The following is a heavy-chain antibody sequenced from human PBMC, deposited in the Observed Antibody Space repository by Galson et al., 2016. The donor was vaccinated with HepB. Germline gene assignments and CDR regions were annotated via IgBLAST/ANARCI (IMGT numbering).Heavy chain of an antibody. CDR3: ARGDNPDYGDYASAYYYMDV. CDR2: INHSGST. V-gene: IGHV4-34*01. Sequence: LSLTCAVYGGSFSGYYWSWIRQPPGKGLEWIGEINHSGSTNYNPSLKSRVTISVDTSKNQFSLKLSSVTAADTAVYYCARGDNPDYGDYASAYYYMDVWGK. D-gene: IGHD4-17*01. J-gene: IGHJ6*03. CDR1: GGSFSGYY.